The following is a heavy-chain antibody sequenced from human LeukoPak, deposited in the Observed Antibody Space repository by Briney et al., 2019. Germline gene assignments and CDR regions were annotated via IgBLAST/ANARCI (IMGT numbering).Heavy chain of an antibody. J-gene: IGHJ4*02. CDR2: ISGDGGST. CDR1: GFTFNDYG. V-gene: IGHV3-43*02. Sequence: GGSLRLSCAASGFTFNDYGMHWVRQAPGKGLEWVSLISGDGGSTYYADSVKGRFTISRDNSKNSLYLQMNSLRTEDTALYYCASKVALGYWCQGTLVTVSS. D-gene: IGHD7-27*01. CDR3: ASKVALGY.